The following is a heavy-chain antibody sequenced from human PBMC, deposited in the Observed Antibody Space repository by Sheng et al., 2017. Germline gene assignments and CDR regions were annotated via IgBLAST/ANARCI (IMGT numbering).Heavy chain of an antibody. CDR2: IYYSGST. V-gene: IGHV4-39*07. D-gene: IGHD6-6*01. CDR3: ARDLGSSSLFDY. J-gene: IGHJ4*02. CDR1: GGSISSSSYY. Sequence: QLQLQESGPGLVKPSETLSLTCTVSGGSISSSSYYWGWIRQPPGKGLEWIGSIYYSGSTYYNPSLKSRVTISVDTSKNQFSLKLSSVTAADTAVYYCARDLGSSSLFDYWGQGTLVTVSS.